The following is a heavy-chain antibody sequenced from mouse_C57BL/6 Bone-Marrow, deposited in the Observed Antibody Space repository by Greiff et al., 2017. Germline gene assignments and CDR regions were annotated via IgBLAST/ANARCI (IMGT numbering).Heavy chain of an antibody. CDR1: GYTFTSYW. CDR3: ARRANWDYWYFDV. V-gene: IGHV1-64*01. CDR2: IHPNSGST. D-gene: IGHD4-1*01. Sequence: VQLQQPGAELVKPGASVKLSCKASGYTFTSYWMHWVKQRPGQGLEWIGMIHPNSGSTNYNEKFKSKATLTVDKSSSTAYMQLSSLTSEDSAVYYCARRANWDYWYFDVWGTGTTVTVSS. J-gene: IGHJ1*03.